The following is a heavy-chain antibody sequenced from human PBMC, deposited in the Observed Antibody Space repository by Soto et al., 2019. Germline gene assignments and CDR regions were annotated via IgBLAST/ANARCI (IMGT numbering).Heavy chain of an antibody. V-gene: IGHV3-74*01. CDR2: INSDGSST. J-gene: IGHJ6*02. CDR3: ASYDILTGYPGIMNYYGMDV. CDR1: GFTFSSYW. Sequence: GGSLRLSCAASGFTFSSYWMHWVRQAPGKGLVWVSRINSDGSSTSYADSVKGRFTISRDNAKNTLYLQMNSLRAEDTAVYYCASYDILTGYPGIMNYYGMDVWGQGTTVTVSS. D-gene: IGHD3-9*01.